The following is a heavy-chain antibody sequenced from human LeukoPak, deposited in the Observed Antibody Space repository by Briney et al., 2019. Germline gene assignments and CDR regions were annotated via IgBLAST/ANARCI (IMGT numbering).Heavy chain of an antibody. CDR2: IYYSGST. J-gene: IGHJ4*02. CDR3: ARRHSSSLGYFDY. D-gene: IGHD6-13*01. CDR1: GGSIRSSKW. V-gene: IGHV4-4*02. Sequence: SETLSLTCAVSGGSIRSSKWWSWVRQPPGKGLEWIGYIYYSGSTNYNPSLKSRVTISADTSKNQFSLKLSSVTAADTAVYYCARRHSSSLGYFDYWGQGTLVTVSS.